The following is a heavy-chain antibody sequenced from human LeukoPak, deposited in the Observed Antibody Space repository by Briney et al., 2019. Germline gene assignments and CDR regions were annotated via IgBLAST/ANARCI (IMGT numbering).Heavy chain of an antibody. CDR3: AAMVRGVTPWFDP. CDR1: GYTFTSYG. CDR2: ISAYNGNT. J-gene: IGHJ5*02. Sequence: ASVKVSCKASGYTFTSYGISWVRQAPGQGLEWMGWISAYNGNTNYTQKLQGRVTMTTDTSTSTAYMELRSLRSDDTAVYYCAAMVRGVTPWFDPWGQGTLVTVSS. D-gene: IGHD3-10*01. V-gene: IGHV1-18*01.